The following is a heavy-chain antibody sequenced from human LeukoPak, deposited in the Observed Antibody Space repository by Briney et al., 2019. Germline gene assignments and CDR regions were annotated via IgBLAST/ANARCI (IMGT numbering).Heavy chain of an antibody. CDR3: AGAYQYCSGGSCYGTYYMDV. CDR2: ISSSDSTI. J-gene: IGHJ6*03. D-gene: IGHD2-15*01. CDR1: GFTFSSYE. Sequence: GGSLRLSCAASGFTFSSYEMHWVRQPPGKGLEWVSYISSSDSTIYYADSVKGRFTISRDNAKNSLYLQMNSLRAEDTAVYYCAGAYQYCSGGSCYGTYYMDVWGKGTTVTVSS. V-gene: IGHV3-48*03.